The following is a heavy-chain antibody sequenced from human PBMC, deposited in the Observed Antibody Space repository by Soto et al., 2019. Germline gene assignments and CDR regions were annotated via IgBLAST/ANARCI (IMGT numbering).Heavy chain of an antibody. V-gene: IGHV4-59*01. J-gene: IGHJ3*02. D-gene: IGHD5-12*01. CDR3: ARARSGYNIDALDI. CDR2: VFNSGST. CDR1: GDSIRTYF. Sequence: SETLSLTCTVSGDSIRTYFWTWIRQPSGKGLEWIGYVFNSGSTNSNPSLTSRVTILLDTSRNQISLTLSSVTAADTAVYYCARARSGYNIDALDIWGQGTMVTVSS.